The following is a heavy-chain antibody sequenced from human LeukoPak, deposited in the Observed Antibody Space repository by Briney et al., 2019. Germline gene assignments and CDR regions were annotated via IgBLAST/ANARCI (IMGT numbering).Heavy chain of an antibody. CDR3: AKGVTGLTPWFGELLSNSYYSMDV. J-gene: IGHJ6*02. Sequence: GGSLRLSCAASGFTFDNYAMSWVRQAPGKGLEWVSSLSGSGDSTYFADSVKGRFAISRDNSNNTLYLQMNNLRAGDTAVYFCAKGVTGLTPWFGELLSNSYYSMDVWGQGTAVTVSS. CDR1: GFTFDNYA. CDR2: LSGSGDST. V-gene: IGHV3-23*01. D-gene: IGHD3-10*01.